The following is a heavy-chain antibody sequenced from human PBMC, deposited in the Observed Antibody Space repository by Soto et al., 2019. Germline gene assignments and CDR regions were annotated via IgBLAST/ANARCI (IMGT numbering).Heavy chain of an antibody. Sequence: GGSRRLSCAASGFTFSSYAMSWVRQAPGKGLEWVSTISTSGGSTYYADSVKGRFTISRDNSKNTLYLQMNSLRAEDTAVYYCAKRGGVGLNYMDVWGKGTTVTVSS. CDR1: GFTFSSYA. D-gene: IGHD3-10*01. CDR3: AKRGGVGLNYMDV. CDR2: ISTSGGST. J-gene: IGHJ6*03. V-gene: IGHV3-23*01.